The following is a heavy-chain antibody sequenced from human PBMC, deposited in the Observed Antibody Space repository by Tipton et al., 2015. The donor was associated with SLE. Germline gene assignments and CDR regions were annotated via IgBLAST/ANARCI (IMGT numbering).Heavy chain of an antibody. D-gene: IGHD3-22*01. V-gene: IGHV3-15*01. CDR3: TIPPHYYDSSGPDY. Sequence: SLRLSCAASGFTFSNAWMSWVRQAPGKGLEWVGRIKSKTDGGTTDYAAPVKGRFTISRDDSKNTLYLQMNSLKTEDTAVYYCTIPPHYYDSSGPDYWGQGTLVTVPS. CDR1: GFTFSNAW. CDR2: IKSKTDGGTT. J-gene: IGHJ4*02.